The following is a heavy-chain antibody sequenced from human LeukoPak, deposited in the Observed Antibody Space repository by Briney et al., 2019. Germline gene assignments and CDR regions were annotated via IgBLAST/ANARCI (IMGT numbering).Heavy chain of an antibody. CDR2: ISSSGSTI. CDR3: ARVQSYGSSTSCYDVYYYYMDV. J-gene: IGHJ6*03. V-gene: IGHV3-48*03. D-gene: IGHD2-2*01. CDR1: GFTFSSYE. Sequence: GGSLRLSCAASGFTFSSYEMNWVRQAPGKGLEWVSYISSSGSTIYYADSVKGRFTISRDNAKNSLYLQMNSLRAEDTAVYYCARVQSYGSSTSCYDVYYYYMDVWGKGTTVTVSS.